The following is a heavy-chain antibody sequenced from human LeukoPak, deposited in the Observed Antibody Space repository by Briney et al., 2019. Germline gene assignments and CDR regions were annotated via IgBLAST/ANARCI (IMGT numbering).Heavy chain of an antibody. Sequence: SQTMSLTCTLTGRSISSSSYYCSWIRKPARKGLEWIGRIYTSGSTNYNPSSKSRVIISIDSSKNQFSLKLSSVTAADTAVYYCARETSSSWYGTLYYFYYYMDVWGKGTTVTVSS. J-gene: IGHJ6*03. D-gene: IGHD6-13*01. CDR2: IYTSGST. CDR1: GRSISSSSYY. V-gene: IGHV4-61*02. CDR3: ARETSSSWYGTLYYFYYYMDV.